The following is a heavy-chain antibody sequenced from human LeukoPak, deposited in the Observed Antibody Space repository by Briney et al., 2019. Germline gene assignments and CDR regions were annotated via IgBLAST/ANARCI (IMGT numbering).Heavy chain of an antibody. CDR1: GFTFSSYG. CDR2: ISSDGSNK. CDR3: ARDGGHGSGSYPFDY. V-gene: IGHV3-30*03. Sequence: GGSLRLSCAASGFTFSSYGMHWVRQAPGKGLEWVAIISSDGSNKYYADSVKGRFTISRDNSKNTLYLQMNSLRAEDTAVYYCARDGGHGSGSYPFDYWGQGTLVTVSS. J-gene: IGHJ4*02. D-gene: IGHD3-10*01.